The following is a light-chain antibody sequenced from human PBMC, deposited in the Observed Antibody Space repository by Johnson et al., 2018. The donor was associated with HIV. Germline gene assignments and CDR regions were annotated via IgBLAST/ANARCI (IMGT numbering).Light chain of an antibody. V-gene: IGLV1-51*02. J-gene: IGLJ1*01. Sequence: QSVLTQPPSMSAAPGQKVTISCSGSSSNIGNNYVSWYQQLPGTAPKLLIFENNKRPSGIPDRFSGSKSGTSATLGITGLQTGDEADYYCGTWDNSLSTGGVFVTGTKVTVL. CDR1: SSNIGNNY. CDR3: GTWDNSLSTGGV. CDR2: ENN.